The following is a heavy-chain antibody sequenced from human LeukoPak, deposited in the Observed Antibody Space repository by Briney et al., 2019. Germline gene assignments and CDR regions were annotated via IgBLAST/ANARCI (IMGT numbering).Heavy chain of an antibody. V-gene: IGHV1-18*01. CDR2: ISAYNGNT. D-gene: IGHD1-26*01. CDR1: GYTFTSYD. Sequence: GASVKVSCKASGYTFTSYDITWERQAPGQGLEWMGWISAYNGNTNYAQKLRGRVTMTTDTPTSTAYMELRSLRSDDTAVYYCARISGSYFDYWGQGTLVTVSS. J-gene: IGHJ4*02. CDR3: ARISGSYFDY.